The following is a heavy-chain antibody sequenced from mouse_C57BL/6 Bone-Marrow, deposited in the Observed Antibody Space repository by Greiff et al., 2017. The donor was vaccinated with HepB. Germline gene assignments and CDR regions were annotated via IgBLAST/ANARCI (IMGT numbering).Heavy chain of an antibody. CDR1: GYTFTSYW. CDR3: ARVFDY. Sequence: VQLQQSGAELVKPGASVKLSCKASGYTFTSYWMQWVKQRPGQGLEWIGEIDPSDSYTNYNQKFKGKATLTVDTSSSTAYMQLSRLTSEDSAVYYCARVFDYWGQGTTLTVSS. CDR2: IDPSDSYT. V-gene: IGHV1-50*01. J-gene: IGHJ2*01.